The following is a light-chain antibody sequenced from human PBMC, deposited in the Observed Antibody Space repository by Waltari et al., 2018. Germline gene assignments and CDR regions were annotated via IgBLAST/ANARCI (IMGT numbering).Light chain of an antibody. CDR1: SSDVGAYNF. V-gene: IGLV2-11*01. CDR2: DVT. Sequence: QSALTQPRSVSGSPGQSVAISCTGTSSDVGAYNFVSWYQQPPAKAPKFMISDVTERPSGVPDRFSGSRSGNTASLTISGLQAEDEADYYCCSYAGSHVVFGGGTKLTVL. J-gene: IGLJ2*01. CDR3: CSYAGSHVV.